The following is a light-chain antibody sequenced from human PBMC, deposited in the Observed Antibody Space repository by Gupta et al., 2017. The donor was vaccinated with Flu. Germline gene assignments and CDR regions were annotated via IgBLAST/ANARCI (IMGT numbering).Light chain of an antibody. CDR2: GAS. J-gene: IGKJ2*01. CDR3: HLYGTAPDNFAQGA. Sequence: EIVLTQSPGTLSLSPGERATLSCRASQSISTGFLAWYQQRPGQAPRLLIYGASTRATGSPDRFTARGSGKDFTRTISRLDPDESAVYFCHLYGTAPDNFAQGAFGQGPTMEIK. V-gene: IGKV3-20*01. CDR1: QSISTGF.